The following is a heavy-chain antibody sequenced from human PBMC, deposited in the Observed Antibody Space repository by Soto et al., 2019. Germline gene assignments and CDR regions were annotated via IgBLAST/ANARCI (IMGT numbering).Heavy chain of an antibody. CDR1: GYTFFTYG. Sequence: ASVKVSCKASGYTFFTYGITWVRQTPGQGLEWMGWISTYDGNTDYAQKLQGRVTMTTDTSTRTAYMELRSLRSDDTAVYYCARKSSSSSWFDPWGQGTLVTVSS. CDR2: ISTYDGNT. V-gene: IGHV1-18*01. J-gene: IGHJ5*02. D-gene: IGHD6-6*01. CDR3: ARKSSSSSWFDP.